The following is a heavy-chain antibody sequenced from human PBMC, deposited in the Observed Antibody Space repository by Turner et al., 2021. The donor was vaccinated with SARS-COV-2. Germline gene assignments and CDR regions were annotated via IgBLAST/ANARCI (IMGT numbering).Heavy chain of an antibody. CDR1: GFTFNSYS. Sequence: EVQLVESGGGLVQPGGSLRLSCAAAGFTFNSYSMNWVRQAPGKGLEWVSFISSSSSYIYYADSVKGRFTISRDNAKNSLYLQMNSLRAEDTAVYYCARGLGSKTTVVTPFGYWGQGTLVTVSS. D-gene: IGHD4-17*01. CDR2: ISSSSSYI. J-gene: IGHJ4*02. CDR3: ARGLGSKTTVVTPFGY. V-gene: IGHV3-21*01.